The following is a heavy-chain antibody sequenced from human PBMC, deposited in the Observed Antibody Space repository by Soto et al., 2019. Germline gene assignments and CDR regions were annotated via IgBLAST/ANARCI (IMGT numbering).Heavy chain of an antibody. CDR1: GGSFSGYY. V-gene: IGHV4-34*01. CDR2: INHSGST. Sequence: PSETLSLTCAVYGGSFSGYYWSWIRQPPGKGLEWIGEINHSGSTNYNPSLKSRVTISVDTSKNQFSLKLSSVTAADTAVYYCARGPYCRSTSCYNGWIDYWGQGTLVTVSS. J-gene: IGHJ4*02. CDR3: ARGPYCRSTSCYNGWIDY. D-gene: IGHD2-2*02.